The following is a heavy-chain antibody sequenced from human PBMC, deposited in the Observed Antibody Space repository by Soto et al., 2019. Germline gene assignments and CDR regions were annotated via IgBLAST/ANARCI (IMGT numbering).Heavy chain of an antibody. CDR3: AAGGGLPRYY. V-gene: IGHV4-28*01. CDR1: GYSISSSNL. J-gene: IGHJ4*02. D-gene: IGHD5-12*01. CDR2: IYHSGST. Sequence: PSETLSLTCAVSGYSISSSNLWGWIRQPPGKGLEWIGYIYHSGSTYYNPSLKSRVTISVDRSKNQFSLELSSVTAADTAVYYCAAGGGLPRYYWGQGTLVTVSS.